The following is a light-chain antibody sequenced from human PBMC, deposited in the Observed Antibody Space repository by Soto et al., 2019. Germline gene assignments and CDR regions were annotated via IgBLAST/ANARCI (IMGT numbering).Light chain of an antibody. J-gene: IGKJ3*01. CDR3: QQRNSYPLT. CDR2: VVS. CDR1: QGISSY. V-gene: IGKV1-9*01. Sequence: DIQLTQSPSFLSASIGDRVTITCRASQGISSYLAWYQQKPGKAPKLLIYVVSTLQGGVPSRFSGSGSGTELTLTISGLQPEDVATYYCQQRNSYPLTFGPGTKVDSK.